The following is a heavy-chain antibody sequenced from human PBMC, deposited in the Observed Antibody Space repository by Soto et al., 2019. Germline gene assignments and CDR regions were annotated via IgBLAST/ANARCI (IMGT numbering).Heavy chain of an antibody. CDR3: TRHPYCSGGSCYFPDY. V-gene: IGHV3-74*01. CDR1: GFIFSSYW. Sequence: GGSLRLSCAASGFIFSSYWMHWVRQAPGKGLVWVSRINGDGSSTTYADSVKGRFTISRDNAKNTLYLQMNSLTAADTAVYYCTRHPYCSGGSCYFPDYWGQGTLVTVSS. D-gene: IGHD2-15*01. CDR2: INGDGSST. J-gene: IGHJ4*02.